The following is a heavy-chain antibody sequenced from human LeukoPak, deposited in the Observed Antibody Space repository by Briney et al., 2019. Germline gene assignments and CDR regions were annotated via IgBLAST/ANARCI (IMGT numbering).Heavy chain of an antibody. Sequence: PSETLSLTCTVSGGSISSSNYYWGWVRQPPGKGLEWIGSIYYTGSTDYNPPLRSRVTMSVDTSKNQFSLRLTSVTAADTAVYFCARDVTVFGWHPGGDVSYHMDVWGKGTTVAVS. CDR1: GGSISSSNYY. CDR3: ARDVTVFGWHPGGDVSYHMDV. D-gene: IGHD3-16*01. V-gene: IGHV4-39*07. CDR2: IYYTGST. J-gene: IGHJ6*03.